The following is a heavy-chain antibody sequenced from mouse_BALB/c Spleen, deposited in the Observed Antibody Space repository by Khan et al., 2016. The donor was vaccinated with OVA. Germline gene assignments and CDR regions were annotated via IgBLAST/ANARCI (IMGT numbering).Heavy chain of an antibody. Sequence: EVKLLESGPGLVKPSQSLSLTCTVTGYSITSDYAWNWIRQFPGNILEWMGYISYSGSTSYNPSLKSRFSISRETSKNPFFLQLNSVTTEDTATYYCAMGRTYWGQGTLVTVSA. CDR1: GYSITSDYA. CDR3: AMGRTY. CDR2: ISYSGST. V-gene: IGHV3-2*02. D-gene: IGHD4-1*01. J-gene: IGHJ3*01.